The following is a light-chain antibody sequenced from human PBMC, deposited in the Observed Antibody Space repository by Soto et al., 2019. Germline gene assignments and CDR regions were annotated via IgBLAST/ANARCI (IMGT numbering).Light chain of an antibody. CDR3: QSYDSSLSIYV. Sequence: QSVLTQPPSVSGTPGQRVTISCTGSSSNIGAGYDAHWYQHLPGTAPKLLIYDNTNRPSGVPDRFSGSQSGTSASLAITGLQAEDEADYYCQSYDSSLSIYVFGSGTQLTVL. V-gene: IGLV1-40*01. CDR1: SSNIGAGYD. J-gene: IGLJ7*01. CDR2: DNT.